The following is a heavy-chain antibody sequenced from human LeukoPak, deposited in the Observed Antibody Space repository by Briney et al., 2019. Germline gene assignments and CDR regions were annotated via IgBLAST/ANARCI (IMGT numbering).Heavy chain of an antibody. CDR3: AREGGTVTMYDY. CDR2: INESGRTT. CDR1: GFPLINYG. Sequence: GGPLRLPGAPSGFPLINYGTYWPRKAPGRGRVGVSRINESGRTTTYADPVKGRFTISRDNAKNTVYLQMNSLRAEDTAVYYCAREGGTVTMYDYWGQGTLVTVSS. V-gene: IGHV3-74*01. D-gene: IGHD4-11*01. J-gene: IGHJ4*02.